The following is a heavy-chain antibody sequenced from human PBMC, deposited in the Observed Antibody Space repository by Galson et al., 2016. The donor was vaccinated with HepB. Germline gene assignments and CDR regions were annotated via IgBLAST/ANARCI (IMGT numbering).Heavy chain of an antibody. CDR1: GGSIRDYR. D-gene: IGHD2-21*02. CDR3: ARGRCGVDCPKYNWFDS. CDR2: IHYTGGT. Sequence: ETLSLTCTVSGGSIRDYRWSWIRQTPGKGLEWVGYIHYTGGTHYNPSLKSRLTLSIDTSRNDFSLHLASVTAADTAVYYCARGRCGVDCPKYNWFDSWGPGTLVTGSS. V-gene: IGHV4-59*08. J-gene: IGHJ5*01.